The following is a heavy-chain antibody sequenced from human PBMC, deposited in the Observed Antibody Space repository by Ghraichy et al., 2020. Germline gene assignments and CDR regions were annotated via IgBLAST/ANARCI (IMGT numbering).Heavy chain of an antibody. Sequence: GSLRLSCAASGFTFSSYDMHWVRQATGKGLEWVSAIGTAGDTYYPGSVKGRFTISRENAKNSLYLQMNSLRAGDTAVYYCARADPNPGIAARREYYYYYYGMDVWGQGTTVTVSS. CDR1: GFTFSSYD. D-gene: IGHD6-6*01. V-gene: IGHV3-13*01. CDR3: ARADPNPGIAARREYYYYYYGMDV. CDR2: IGTAGDT. J-gene: IGHJ6*02.